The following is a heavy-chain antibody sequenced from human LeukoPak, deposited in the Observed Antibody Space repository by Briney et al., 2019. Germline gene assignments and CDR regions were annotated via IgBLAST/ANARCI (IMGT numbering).Heavy chain of an antibody. V-gene: IGHV3-21*01. CDR3: ARDEGTYYYGSGSHFDY. D-gene: IGHD3-10*01. CDR1: GFTFSSYS. CDR2: ISSSSSYI. Sequence: GGSLRLSCAASGFTFSSYSMNWVRQAPGKGLEWVSSISSSSSYIYYADSVKGRFTISRDNAKNSLYLQMNSLRVEDTAVYYCARDEGTYYYGSGSHFDYWGQGTLVTVSS. J-gene: IGHJ4*02.